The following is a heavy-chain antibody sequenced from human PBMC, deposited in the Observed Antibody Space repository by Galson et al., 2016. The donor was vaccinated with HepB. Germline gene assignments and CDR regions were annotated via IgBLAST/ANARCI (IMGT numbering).Heavy chain of an antibody. D-gene: IGHD4-17*01. Sequence: SETLSLTCSVSGGSFSSSDYYWGWIRQPPGKGLEWIGSVYYSGTTYYNSSLKSRVTISVDMTKNQFSLKLTSVTAADTAVYYCARRPLMVTTWFFDLWGRGTLVTVSS. CDR2: VYYSGTT. J-gene: IGHJ2*01. CDR3: ARRPLMVTTWFFDL. CDR1: GGSFSSSDYY. V-gene: IGHV4-39*01.